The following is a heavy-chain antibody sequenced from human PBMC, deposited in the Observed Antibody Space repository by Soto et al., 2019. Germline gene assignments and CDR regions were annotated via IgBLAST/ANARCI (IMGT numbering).Heavy chain of an antibody. V-gene: IGHV1-2*02. D-gene: IGHD6-13*01. CDR1: GYTFTGYY. CDR3: ANRTGILRSEFDY. J-gene: IGHJ4*02. Sequence: ASVKVSCKASGYTFTGYYMHWVRQAPGQGLEWMGWINPNSGGTNYAQKFQGRVTMTRDTSISTAYMELSRLRSDDTAVYYCANRTGILRSEFDYWGQGTLVTVSS. CDR2: INPNSGGT.